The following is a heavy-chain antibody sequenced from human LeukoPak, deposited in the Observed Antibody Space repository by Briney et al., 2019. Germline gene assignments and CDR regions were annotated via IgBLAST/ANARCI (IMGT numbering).Heavy chain of an antibody. V-gene: IGHV3-23*01. CDR1: GFTFSCYN. CDR3: ARDNSVEDTAWWFDP. CDR2: ISGSGGST. Sequence: GGSLRLSCAVSGFTFSCYNMSWVRQAPGKGLEWVSGISGSGGSTYYADSVKGRFTISRDTSKNALYLQMNSLRVEDTAVYYCARDNSVEDTAWWFDPWGQGTLVTVSS. D-gene: IGHD4-23*01. J-gene: IGHJ5*02.